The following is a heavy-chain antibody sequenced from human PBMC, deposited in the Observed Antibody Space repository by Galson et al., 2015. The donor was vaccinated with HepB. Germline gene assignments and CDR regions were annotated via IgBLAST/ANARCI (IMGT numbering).Heavy chain of an antibody. CDR3: ARLYYDFWSGYFYYYMDV. CDR2: INSDGSST. V-gene: IGHV3-74*01. Sequence: SLRLSCAASGFTFSNYWMHWVRQAPGKGLVWVSRINSDGSSTSYADSVKGRFTISRDNAKNTLYLQMNSLRAEDTAVYYCARLYYDFWSGYFYYYMDVWGKGTTVTVSS. D-gene: IGHD3-3*01. J-gene: IGHJ6*03. CDR1: GFTFSNYW.